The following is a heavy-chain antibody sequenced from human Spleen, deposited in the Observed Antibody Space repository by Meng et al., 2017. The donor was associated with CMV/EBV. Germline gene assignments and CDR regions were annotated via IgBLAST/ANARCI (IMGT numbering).Heavy chain of an antibody. V-gene: IGHV4-4*07. CDR3: ARDKEGSSGWYTWFDP. CDR1: GGAISSYY. D-gene: IGHD6-19*01. Sequence: QGQLQEPGPGLGKPSETLSLTCTGSGGAISSYYWRWIRQPAGTGLEWIGRIYTSGSTNYNPSLKSRVTMSVDTSKNQFSLKLSSVTAADTAVYYCARDKEGSSGWYTWFDPWGQGTLVTVSS. CDR2: IYTSGST. J-gene: IGHJ5*02.